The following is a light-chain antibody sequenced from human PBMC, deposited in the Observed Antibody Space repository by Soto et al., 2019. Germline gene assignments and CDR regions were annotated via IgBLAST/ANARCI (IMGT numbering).Light chain of an antibody. CDR1: QSVSSDH. CDR2: GGS. J-gene: IGKJ1*01. CDR3: QQYSSSPQT. V-gene: IGKV3-20*01. Sequence: DIVLTQSPGTLSLSPGERATLSCRASQSVSSDHLAWYQQKPGQAPRLLIYGGSSRATGIPVRFSGSGSETDFTLTITRPEPEDFAVYYCQQYSSSPQTFGQGTKVDIK.